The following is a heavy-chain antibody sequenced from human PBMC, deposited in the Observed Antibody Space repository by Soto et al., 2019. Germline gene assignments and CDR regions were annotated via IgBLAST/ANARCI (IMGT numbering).Heavy chain of an antibody. Sequence: PSETLSLTCSVSGGSVSSSSYYWGWIRQPPGKGLEWIGSMYYSGTTYYNPSLKSRVTISIDTSKNQFSLKLSSVTAADTAVYYRARVSYYYNIVDYWGQGTLVTVSS. CDR2: MYYSGTT. CDR1: GGSVSSSSYY. D-gene: IGHD3-22*01. V-gene: IGHV4-39*01. J-gene: IGHJ4*02. CDR3: ARVSYYYNIVDY.